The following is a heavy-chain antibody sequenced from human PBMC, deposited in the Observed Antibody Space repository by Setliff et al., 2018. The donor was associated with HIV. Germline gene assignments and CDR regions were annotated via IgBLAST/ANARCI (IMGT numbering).Heavy chain of an antibody. CDR2: IAYSGTTMYT. J-gene: IGHJ4*02. CDR3: ARGKGGLVGPAEFDY. V-gene: IGHV4-39*07. D-gene: IGHD1-26*01. CDR1: GGSFIGSSFQ. Sequence: SETLSLTCTVSGGSFIGSSFQSTWIRQTPGKGLEWIADIAYSGTTMYTNYNPSLESRVIISEDTSRDQFFLKLKSVTAADTAIYFCARGKGGLVGPAEFDYWGPGTLVTVS.